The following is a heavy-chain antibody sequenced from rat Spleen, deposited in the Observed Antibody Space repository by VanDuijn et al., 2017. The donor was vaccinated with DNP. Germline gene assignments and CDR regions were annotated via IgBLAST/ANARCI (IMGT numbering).Heavy chain of an antibody. Sequence: QVQLEESGPGLMQPSETPSLTCTVSGFLLTSNGVGWVLQPLGKGLVWMGTIWAGGSTNYNSALKSRLSISRDTPKSQVFLKMNSLQTEDTAIYFCTGYNSGYYFDYWGQGVMVTVSS. CDR3: TGYNSGYYFDY. CDR2: IWAGGST. J-gene: IGHJ2*01. V-gene: IGHV2-72*01. CDR1: GFLLTSNG. D-gene: IGHD4-3*01.